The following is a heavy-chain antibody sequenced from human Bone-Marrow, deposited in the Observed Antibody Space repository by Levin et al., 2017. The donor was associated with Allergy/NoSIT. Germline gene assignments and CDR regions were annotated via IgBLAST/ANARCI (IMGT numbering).Heavy chain of an antibody. CDR1: GGSISNSY. Sequence: SETLSLTCSVSGGSISNSYWSWIRQAPGKGLEWIGYIKNSGTTKYNPSLNSRVSISADTSKNQVSLRLTSVTAADTAVYYCASLGYTISYYDYAMDVWGQGTTVTVSS. CDR2: IKNSGTT. D-gene: IGHD5-12*01. V-gene: IGHV4-59*01. CDR3: ASLGYTISYYDYAMDV. J-gene: IGHJ6*02.